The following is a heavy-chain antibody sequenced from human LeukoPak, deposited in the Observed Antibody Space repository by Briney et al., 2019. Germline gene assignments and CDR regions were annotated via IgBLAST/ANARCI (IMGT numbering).Heavy chain of an antibody. V-gene: IGHV3-21*01. CDR2: ISSSSSYI. D-gene: IGHD6-13*01. Sequence: GGSLRLSCAASGFTFSSYSMNWVRQAPGKGLEWVSSISSSSSYIYYADSVKGRFTISRDNAKNSLYLQMNSLRAEDTAVYYCARGVGSSSQGAFDIWGQGTMVTVSS. CDR3: ARGVGSSSQGAFDI. CDR1: GFTFSSYS. J-gene: IGHJ3*02.